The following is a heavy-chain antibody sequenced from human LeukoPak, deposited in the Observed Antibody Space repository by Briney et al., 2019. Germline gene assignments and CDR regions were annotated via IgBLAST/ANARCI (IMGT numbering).Heavy chain of an antibody. V-gene: IGHV3-23*01. CDR1: GFTFRSYA. Sequence: AGGSLRPSCAASGFTFRSYAMSWVRQAPGKGLEWVSIISGSGGGAFYADSVKGRFTISRDNSKNTLYLQMNSLRAEDTAVYYCAELRSSGYDYDALDMWGQGTMVTVSS. CDR3: AELRSSGYDYDALDM. D-gene: IGHD5-12*01. CDR2: ISGSGGGA. J-gene: IGHJ3*02.